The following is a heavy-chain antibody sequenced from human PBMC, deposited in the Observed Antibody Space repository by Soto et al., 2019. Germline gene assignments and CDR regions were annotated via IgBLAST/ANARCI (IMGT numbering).Heavy chain of an antibody. CDR2: ISTTGSFT. V-gene: IGHV3-11*06. D-gene: IGHD3-10*01. CDR1: GFTFSDYY. J-gene: IGHJ5*02. Sequence: GGSLRLSCAASGFTFSDYYMSWIRQAPGKGPEWVSFISTTGSFTNYADSVKGRFTISRDNSKNTLYLQMNSLRAEDTAVYYCARDSRPDGSGLATWGQGTLVTVSS. CDR3: ARDSRPDGSGLAT.